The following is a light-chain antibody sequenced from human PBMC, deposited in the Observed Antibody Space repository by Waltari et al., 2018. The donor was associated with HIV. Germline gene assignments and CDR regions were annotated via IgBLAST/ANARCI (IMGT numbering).Light chain of an antibody. CDR2: DAS. Sequence: EILMTQSPATLSVSPGERATLSCGASQSVGSNLAWYQQKPGQAPRLLIHDASTRATGVPARFSGSGSGTEFTLTISSLQSEDFAVYYCQQYNDWPPITFGQGTRLDIK. CDR3: QQYNDWPPIT. CDR1: QSVGSN. V-gene: IGKV3-15*01. J-gene: IGKJ5*01.